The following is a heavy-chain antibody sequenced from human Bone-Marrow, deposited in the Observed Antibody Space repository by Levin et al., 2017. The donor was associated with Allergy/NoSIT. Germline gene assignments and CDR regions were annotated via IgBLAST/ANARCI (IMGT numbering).Heavy chain of an antibody. CDR2: ISAYNGNT. J-gene: IGHJ4*02. V-gene: IGHV1-18*01. D-gene: IGHD2-15*01. Sequence: PGESLKISCKASGYTFGIYGVTWVRQAPGQGPEWMGWISAYNGNTEYALKFQDRLTMTTDTSTSTAYLELRSLRSDDTAVYFCARAPSPSGCSGGRCYSRYWGQGTLVTVSS. CDR3: ARAPSPSGCSGGRCYSRY. CDR1: GYTFGIYG.